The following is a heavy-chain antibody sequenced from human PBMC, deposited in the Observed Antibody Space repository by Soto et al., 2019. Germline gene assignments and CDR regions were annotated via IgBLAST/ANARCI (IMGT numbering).Heavy chain of an antibody. V-gene: IGHV1-18*01. J-gene: IGHJ4*02. CDR2: ISAYNGNT. CDR3: ARNRGVVIISSHFDY. CDR1: GYTFTSYG. Sequence: ASVKVSCKASGYTFTSYGISWVRQAPGQGLEWMGWISAYNGNTNYAQKHQGRVTMTTDTSTSTAYMELRSLRSDDTAVYYCARNRGVVIISSHFDYWGQGTLVTVSS. D-gene: IGHD3-3*01.